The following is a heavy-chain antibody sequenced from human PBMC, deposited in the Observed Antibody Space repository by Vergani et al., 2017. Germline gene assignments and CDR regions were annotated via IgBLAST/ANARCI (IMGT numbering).Heavy chain of an antibody. V-gene: IGHV1-46*03. Sequence: QVQLVQSGAEVKKPGASVKVSCKASGYTFTSYYMHWVRPAPGPGLEWMGIINPSGPSITYAQTFQERVTMTRETSTNTVYMELSSLRSDDTAVYYCARGVEATISGRLDYWGQGTLVTVSS. D-gene: IGHD1-26*01. CDR3: ARGVEATISGRLDY. CDR2: INPSGPSI. CDR1: GYTFTSYY. J-gene: IGHJ4*02.